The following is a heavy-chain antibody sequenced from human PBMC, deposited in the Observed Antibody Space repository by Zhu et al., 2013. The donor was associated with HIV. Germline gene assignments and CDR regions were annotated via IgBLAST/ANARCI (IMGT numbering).Heavy chain of an antibody. CDR3: IRRAFYYDRSWFDP. J-gene: IGHJ5*02. CDR1: GGTFSNYT. Sequence: QVQLVQSGAEVKKPGSSVKVSCKASGGTFSNYTITWVRQAPGQGPEWTGGIIPIFGSANYAQRFQGRVTITADESTRTAYMELSTLRSEDTAVYYCIRRAFYYDRSWFDPWGQGTLVTVSS. V-gene: IGHV1-69*01. D-gene: IGHD3-22*01. CDR2: IIPIFGSA.